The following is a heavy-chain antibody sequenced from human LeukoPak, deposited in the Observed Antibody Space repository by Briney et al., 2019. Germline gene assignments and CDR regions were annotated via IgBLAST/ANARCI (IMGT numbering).Heavy chain of an antibody. CDR3: ARMSRSVWELTYY. CDR1: GYSISSGYY. D-gene: IGHD1-26*01. Sequence: PSETLSLTCTVSGYSISSGYYWGWIRQPPGKGLEWIGSIYHSGSTYYNPSLKSRITISVDTSKNQFSLNLSSVTAADTAVYYCARMSRSVWELTYYWGQGTLVTVSS. J-gene: IGHJ4*02. V-gene: IGHV4-38-2*02. CDR2: IYHSGST.